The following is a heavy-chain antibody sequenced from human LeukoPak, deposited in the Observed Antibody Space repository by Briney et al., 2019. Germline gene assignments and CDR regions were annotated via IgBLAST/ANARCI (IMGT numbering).Heavy chain of an antibody. CDR3: ARTGNADYNFDY. CDR2: IIPIFGTA. V-gene: IGHV1-69*05. CDR1: GGTFSSYA. J-gene: IGHJ4*02. D-gene: IGHD4-17*01. Sequence: SVKVSCKASGGTFSSYAISWVRQAPGQGLEWMGGIIPIFGTANYAQKFQGRVTITTDESTSTAYMELSSLRSEDTAVYYCARTGNADYNFDYWGQGTLVTVSS.